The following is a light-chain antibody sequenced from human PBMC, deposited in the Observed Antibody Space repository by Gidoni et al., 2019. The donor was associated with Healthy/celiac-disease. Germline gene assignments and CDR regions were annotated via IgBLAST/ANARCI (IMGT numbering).Light chain of an antibody. V-gene: IGKV1-5*03. J-gene: IGKJ1*01. CDR1: QSISSW. CDR3: QQYNSYSRT. Sequence: DIQMTQSPSTLSASVGDRVTITCRDSQSISSWLSWYQQKPGKAPKLLIYKAYSLESGVPSRFSGSGSGTEFTLTISSLQPDDFATYYCQQYNSYSRTFGQGTKVEIK. CDR2: KAY.